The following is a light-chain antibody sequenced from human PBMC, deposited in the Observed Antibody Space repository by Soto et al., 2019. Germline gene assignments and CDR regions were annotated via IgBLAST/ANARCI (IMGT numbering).Light chain of an antibody. Sequence: QSALTQPASVSRSPGQSITISCTGTSSDVGGYNFVSWYQQHPGKVPKLMIFDVNRRPSGVSDRFSGSKSGNTASLTISGLQAEDEGDYYCCSYTSSSTHVFGSGTQLTVL. CDR3: CSYTSSSTHV. J-gene: IGLJ7*01. CDR2: DVN. V-gene: IGLV2-14*03. CDR1: SSDVGGYNF.